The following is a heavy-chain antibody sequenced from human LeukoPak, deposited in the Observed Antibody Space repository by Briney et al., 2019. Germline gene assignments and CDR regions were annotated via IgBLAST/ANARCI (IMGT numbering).Heavy chain of an antibody. CDR3: AKEIVNQLTVVSLYFDY. D-gene: IGHD6-6*01. CDR2: ISDFGSNT. V-gene: IGHV3-23*01. J-gene: IGHJ4*02. Sequence: GGSLRLSCAASGFTFSTYAMAVVRQTPGKGLEWVSGISDFGSNTYYADSVRGRFTISRDNSKNTLYLQMNSLRAEDTAVYYCAKEIVNQLTVVSLYFDYWGQGTLVTVSS. CDR1: GFTFSTYA.